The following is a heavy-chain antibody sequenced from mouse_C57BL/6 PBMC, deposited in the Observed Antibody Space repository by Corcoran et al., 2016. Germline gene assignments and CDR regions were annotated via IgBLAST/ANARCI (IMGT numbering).Heavy chain of an antibody. Sequence: QIQLVQSGPELKKPGETVKISCKASGYTFTPYGMSWVKQAPGKGLKWMGWINTYSGVPTYADDFKGRFAFSLETSASTAYLQINNLKNEDTATYSCADSSGWAFAYWGQGTLVTVSA. CDR2: INTYSGVP. J-gene: IGHJ3*01. D-gene: IGHD3-2*02. CDR1: GYTFTPYG. V-gene: IGHV9-3*01. CDR3: ADSSGWAFAY.